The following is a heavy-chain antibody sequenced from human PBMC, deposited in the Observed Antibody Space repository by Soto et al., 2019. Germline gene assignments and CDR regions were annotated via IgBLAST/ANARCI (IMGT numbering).Heavy chain of an antibody. CDR2: INADNGDT. Sequence: QVQLVQSGAEVRKPGASVKVSCEASGYTFTDYAIHWVRQAPGQRLEWMGWINADNGDTRFSQKVQGRVAITRDTSTSTVYMELSRLTSADSAVYYCTRDLTEQSTASPFDCWGQGTLDTVSP. J-gene: IGHJ4*02. V-gene: IGHV1-3*01. CDR3: TRDLTEQSTASPFDC. CDR1: GYTFTDYA.